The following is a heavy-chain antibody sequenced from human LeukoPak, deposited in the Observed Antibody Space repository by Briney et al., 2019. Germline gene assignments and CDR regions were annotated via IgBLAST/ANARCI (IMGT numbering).Heavy chain of an antibody. CDR1: GFTCSNYW. V-gene: IGHV3-7*01. Sequence: GGSLRLSCAASGFTCSNYWMSWVRQIPGKGLEWVANIKQDGSEKYYVDSVKGRFTISRDSAKNSLYLQMNSLRAEDTAVCYCARGPLGFCSTNSCPFDYWGQGTLVTVSS. J-gene: IGHJ4*02. D-gene: IGHD2-2*01. CDR3: ARGPLGFCSTNSCPFDY. CDR2: IKQDGSEK.